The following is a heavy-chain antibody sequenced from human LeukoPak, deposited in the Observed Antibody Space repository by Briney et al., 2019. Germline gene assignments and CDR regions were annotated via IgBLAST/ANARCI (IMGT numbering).Heavy chain of an antibody. V-gene: IGHV3-23*01. J-gene: IGHJ5*02. CDR1: GFTFSSYA. CDR2: ISGSGGST. CDR3: ARHDFWSALTFIGWFDP. Sequence: GGSLRLSCAASGFTFSSYAMSWVRQAPGKGLEWVSAISGSGGSTYYADSVKGRFTISRDNSKNTLYLQMNSLRAEDTAVYYCARHDFWSALTFIGWFDPWGQGTLVTVSS. D-gene: IGHD3-3*01.